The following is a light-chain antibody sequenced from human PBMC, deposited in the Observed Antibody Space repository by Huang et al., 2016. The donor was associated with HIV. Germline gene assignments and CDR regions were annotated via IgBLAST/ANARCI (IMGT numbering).Light chain of an antibody. CDR3: QDVTTLPFT. J-gene: IGKJ3*01. CDR1: QVIRSW. CDR2: AAS. V-gene: IGKV1-12*01. Sequence: DIQMTQSPSSVSASVGDRVTIPCRASQVIRSWLAWYQQKPGKAPRRLIYAASSLKSGVPSRFSGSGFGTDFTLTISSLQAEDFATYFCQDVTTLPFTFGPGTKVDI.